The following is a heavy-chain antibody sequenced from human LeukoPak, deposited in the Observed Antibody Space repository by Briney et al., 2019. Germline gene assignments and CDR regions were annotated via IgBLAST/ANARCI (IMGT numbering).Heavy chain of an antibody. CDR3: ARGRYCSSTSCYRGPFGY. CDR1: GGSFSGYY. J-gene: IGHJ4*02. V-gene: IGHV4-34*01. CDR2: INHSGST. Sequence: SDTLSLTCAVYGGSFSGYYWSWIRQPPGKGLEWIGEINHSGSTNYNPSLTSRVTISVDTSKQPLSLTLSSVTAADTTVYYCARGRYCSSTSCYRGPFGYWGQGTLVTVSS. D-gene: IGHD2-2*01.